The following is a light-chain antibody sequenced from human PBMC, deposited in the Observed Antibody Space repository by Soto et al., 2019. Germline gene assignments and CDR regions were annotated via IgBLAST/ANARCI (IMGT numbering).Light chain of an antibody. CDR3: QQYGSSGT. V-gene: IGKV3-20*01. CDR1: QSVSNNY. Sequence: EIVLTQSPGTLSLSPGERATLSCRASQSVSNNYLAWYQQKPDQAPSHLIYGAPNRATGIPDRFSGSGSGTDFTLTISRLESEGFAVYYCQQYGSSGTFGQGTKVEI. CDR2: GAP. J-gene: IGKJ1*01.